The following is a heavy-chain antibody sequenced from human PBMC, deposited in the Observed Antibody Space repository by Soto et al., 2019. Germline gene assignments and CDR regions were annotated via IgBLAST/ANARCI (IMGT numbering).Heavy chain of an antibody. D-gene: IGHD6-13*01. J-gene: IGHJ5*02. Sequence: SMRLPCAASGFTFSSYGMHWVRQAPGKGLEWVAVISYDGSNKYYADSVKGRFTISRDNSKNTLYLQMNSLRAEDTAVYYCAKDRRIAAAGTNWFDPWGQGTLVTVS. CDR2: ISYDGSNK. V-gene: IGHV3-30*18. CDR3: AKDRRIAAAGTNWFDP. CDR1: GFTFSSYG.